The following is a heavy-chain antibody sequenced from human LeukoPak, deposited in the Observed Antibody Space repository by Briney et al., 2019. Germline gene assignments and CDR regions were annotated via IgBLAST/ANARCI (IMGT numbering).Heavy chain of an antibody. D-gene: IGHD6-13*01. CDR1: GFTFSSYA. J-gene: IGHJ5*01. Sequence: PGGSLRLSCAASGFTFSSYAMTWVRQAPGKGLEWVSAISGSGGSTYYADSVKGRFTISRDNSKNTLFLQMNSLRAEDTAVYYCAKVGHTGYSSDSWGQGTLVTVSS. CDR2: ISGSGGST. CDR3: AKVGHTGYSSDS. V-gene: IGHV3-23*01.